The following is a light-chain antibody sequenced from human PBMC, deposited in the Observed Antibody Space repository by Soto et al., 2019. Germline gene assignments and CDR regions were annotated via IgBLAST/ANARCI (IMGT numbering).Light chain of an antibody. J-gene: IGKJ5*01. CDR1: QTISSW. CDR2: KAS. V-gene: IGKV1-5*03. Sequence: DIQMTQSPSTLSVSLGCICTIACRASQTISSWLAWYQQKPGKAPKLLIYKASTLKSGVPSRFSGSGSGTEFTLTISSLQPEDFATYYCQHFKSFPITFGQGTRLEIK. CDR3: QHFKSFPIT.